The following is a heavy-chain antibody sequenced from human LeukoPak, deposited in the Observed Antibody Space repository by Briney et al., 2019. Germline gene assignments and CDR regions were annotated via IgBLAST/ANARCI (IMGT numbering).Heavy chain of an antibody. CDR3: ARDYGPYYYYMDV. Sequence: PSETLSLTCTVSGDSISRYYWSWIRQPPGKGLEWIGYISYSGGTSYNPSLKSRVTISLDTSKNQFSLKLSSVTAADTAVYYCARDYGPYYYYMDVWGKGTTVTISS. D-gene: IGHD3-10*01. J-gene: IGHJ6*03. V-gene: IGHV4-59*01. CDR2: ISYSGGT. CDR1: GDSISRYY.